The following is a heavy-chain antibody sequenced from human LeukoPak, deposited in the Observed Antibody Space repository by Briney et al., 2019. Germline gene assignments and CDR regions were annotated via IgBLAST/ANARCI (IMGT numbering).Heavy chain of an antibody. CDR1: GGSISSSSYY. Sequence: ASETLSLTCTVSGGSISSSSYYWGWLRQPPGKGLEWIGSIYYSGSTYSNPSLKRRVTISVDTSKNQFSLKLSSVTAADTAVYYCANYLGTYYYDSTPPSWGQGTLVTVSS. J-gene: IGHJ4*02. V-gene: IGHV4-39*07. D-gene: IGHD3-22*01. CDR3: ANYLGTYYYDSTPPS. CDR2: IYYSGST.